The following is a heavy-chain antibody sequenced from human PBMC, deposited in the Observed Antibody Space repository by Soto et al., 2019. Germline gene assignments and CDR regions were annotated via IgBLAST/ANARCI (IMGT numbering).Heavy chain of an antibody. CDR3: ARAGYYGSGSLL. Sequence: EVQLVESGGGLVQPGGSLRLSCAASGFTFNSYSMNWVRQASGKGLEWVSYISSSSSTIYYADSVRGRFTISRDNAKNSLYLQMNSLRDEDTAVYYCARAGYYGSGSLLWGQGTLVTVSS. J-gene: IGHJ4*02. CDR2: ISSSSSTI. V-gene: IGHV3-48*02. CDR1: GFTFNSYS. D-gene: IGHD3-10*01.